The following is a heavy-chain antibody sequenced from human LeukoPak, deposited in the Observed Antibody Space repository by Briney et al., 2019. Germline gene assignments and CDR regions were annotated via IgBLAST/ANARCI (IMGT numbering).Heavy chain of an antibody. V-gene: IGHV1-2*02. J-gene: IGHJ5*02. CDR2: INPNSGGT. Sequence: VASVKVSCKASGYTFTGYYMHWVRQAPGQGLEWMGWINPNSGGTNYAQKFQGRVTMTRDTSISTAYMELSRLRSDDTAVYYCARDNSAPLVLMFDPWGQGTLVTVSS. CDR3: ARDNSAPLVLMFDP. CDR1: GYTFTGYY. D-gene: IGHD2/OR15-2a*01.